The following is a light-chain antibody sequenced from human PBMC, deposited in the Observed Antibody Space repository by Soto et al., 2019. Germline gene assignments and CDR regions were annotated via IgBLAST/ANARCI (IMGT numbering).Light chain of an antibody. J-gene: IGLJ1*01. CDR3: GSWDSSLSAYV. V-gene: IGLV1-51*01. Sequence: QSVLTQPPSVSAAPGQKVTISCSGSSSNIGGNSVSWYQQLPGTAPKLLIYDDNKRPSGIPDRFSGSKSGTSATLGITGFQTGDEDDYYCGSWDSSLSAYVFGTGTKVT. CDR2: DDN. CDR1: SSNIGGNS.